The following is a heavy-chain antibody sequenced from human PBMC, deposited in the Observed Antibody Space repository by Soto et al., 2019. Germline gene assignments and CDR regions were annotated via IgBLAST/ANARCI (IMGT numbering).Heavy chain of an antibody. CDR1: GYSFTSYW. D-gene: IGHD2-2*01. CDR2: IYPGDSDT. CDR3: ARQDCSSNSCPQRDYYYYAMDV. Sequence: GESLKISCKGSGYSFTSYWIGWVRQMPGKGLEWMGIIYPGDSDTRYSPSFQGQVTISADKSISTAYLQWSSLKASDTAMYYCARQDCSSNSCPQRDYYYYAMDVWGQGTTVTVSS. J-gene: IGHJ6*02. V-gene: IGHV5-51*01.